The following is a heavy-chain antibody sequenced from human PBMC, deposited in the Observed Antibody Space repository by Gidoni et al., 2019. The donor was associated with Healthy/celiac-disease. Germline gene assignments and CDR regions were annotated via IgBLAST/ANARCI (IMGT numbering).Heavy chain of an antibody. CDR2: IKSNSGGT. J-gene: IGHJ6*02. CDR3: ARDQLAVVSYGMDV. CDR1: GYTFTGYH. V-gene: IGHV1-2*04. D-gene: IGHD6-19*01. Sequence: QVQLAHSGAALHQPGASVKVSCKASGYTFTGYHMHWVRQAPGQGLEWMGWIKSNSGGTNYAKKFQGWFTMTRDTSISTAYMELSRLRSDDTAVYYCARDQLAVVSYGMDVWGQGTTVTVSS.